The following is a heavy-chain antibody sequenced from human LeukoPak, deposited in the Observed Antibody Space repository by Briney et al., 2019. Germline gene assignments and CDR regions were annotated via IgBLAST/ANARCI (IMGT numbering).Heavy chain of an antibody. D-gene: IGHD1-14*01. J-gene: IGHJ4*02. CDR3: ARDPGRNPLFEY. CDR2: ISPNSGGT. Sequence: ASVKVSCKASVYTFTGYYIHWVRQAPGQGLEWMGCISPNSGGTNYEPKFQSRVTMTRDTSISTAYMELSTLTSDDTAVYYCARDPGRNPLFEYWGQGTLVTVSS. CDR1: VYTFTGYY. V-gene: IGHV1-2*02.